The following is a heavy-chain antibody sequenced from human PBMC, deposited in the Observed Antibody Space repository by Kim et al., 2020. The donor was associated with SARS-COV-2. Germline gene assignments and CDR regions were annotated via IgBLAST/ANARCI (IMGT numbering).Heavy chain of an antibody. Sequence: GESLKISCKASGYSFTGFWIGWVRQLPGKGLEWMGVISPGDSVTRYSPSFHGQITISADASINTAYLQWAALQVSDSAIYYCSSPGNGPWGQGTRVAVSS. V-gene: IGHV5-51*01. CDR3: SSPGNGP. CDR1: GYSFTGFW. J-gene: IGHJ5*02. CDR2: ISPGDSVT.